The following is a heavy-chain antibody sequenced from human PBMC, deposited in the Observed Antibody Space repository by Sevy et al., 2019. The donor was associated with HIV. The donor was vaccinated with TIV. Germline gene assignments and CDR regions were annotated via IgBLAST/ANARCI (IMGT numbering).Heavy chain of an antibody. V-gene: IGHV3-48*02. Sequence: GGSLRLSCAASGFTFSSYSMNWVRQAPGKGLEWVSYISSSSSTIYYADSVKGRFTISRDNAKNSLYLQMNSLRDEDTAVYYCAREVSRYCSGGSCYQLEGYYYYYGMDVWGQGTTVTVSS. CDR2: ISSSSSTI. CDR3: AREVSRYCSGGSCYQLEGYYYYYGMDV. CDR1: GFTFSSYS. J-gene: IGHJ6*02. D-gene: IGHD2-15*01.